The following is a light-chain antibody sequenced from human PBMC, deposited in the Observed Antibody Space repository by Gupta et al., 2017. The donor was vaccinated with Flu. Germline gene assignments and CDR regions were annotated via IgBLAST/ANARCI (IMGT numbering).Light chain of an antibody. CDR1: SGSVSASYY. CDR3: VLYMSSGFWL. Sequence: QTVVTQEPSFSVSPGGTVTLTCGLSSGSVSASYYPSWYQQTPGQAPRMLIYSTNTRFFGVPDRFSGSIVDNKAALTITGAQADDDSYYYCVLYMSSGFWLFGGGTKLTVL. J-gene: IGLJ3*02. V-gene: IGLV8-61*01. CDR2: STN.